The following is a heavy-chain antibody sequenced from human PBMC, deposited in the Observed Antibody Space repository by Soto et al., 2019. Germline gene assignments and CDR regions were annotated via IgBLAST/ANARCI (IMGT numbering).Heavy chain of an antibody. J-gene: IGHJ6*02. CDR2: IYYSGST. D-gene: IGHD3-10*01. CDR1: GGSISSGDYY. V-gene: IGHV4-30-4*01. CDR3: ARDYYGSRRTYGMDV. Sequence: QVQLQESGPGLVKPSQTLSLTCTVSGGSISSGDYYWSWIRQPPGKGLEWIGYIYYSGSTYYNPSLKSRVTISVDTSKNQCSLELSSVTAADTAVYYCARDYYGSRRTYGMDVWGQGTTVTVSS.